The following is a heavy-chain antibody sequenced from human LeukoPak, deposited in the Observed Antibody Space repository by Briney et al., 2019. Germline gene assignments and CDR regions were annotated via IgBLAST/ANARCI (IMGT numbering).Heavy chain of an antibody. V-gene: IGHV1-8*01. CDR2: MNPNSGNT. CDR1: GYTFTSYD. J-gene: IGHJ6*03. CDR3: ARGRPRITILSYYYYYMDV. D-gene: IGHD3-3*01. Sequence: ASVKVSCKASGYTFTSYDINWVRQATGQGLEWMGWMNPNSGNTGYAQKFQGRVTMTRNTSISTAYMELSSLRSEDTAVCYCARGRPRITILSYYYYYMDVWGKGTTVTVSS.